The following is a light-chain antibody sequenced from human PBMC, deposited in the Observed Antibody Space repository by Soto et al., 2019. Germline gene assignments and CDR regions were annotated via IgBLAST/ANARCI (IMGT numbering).Light chain of an antibody. CDR3: QSYDSSLSGVV. J-gene: IGLJ2*01. V-gene: IGLV1-40*01. Sequence: QLVLTQPPSVSGAPGQRVTIPCTGSSSNIGAGYEVHWYQQVPGTAPKLLIYANSNRPSGVPDRFSVSKSGTSASLAITGLQAEDEADYYCQSYDSSLSGVVFGGGTKLTVL. CDR2: ANS. CDR1: SSNIGAGYE.